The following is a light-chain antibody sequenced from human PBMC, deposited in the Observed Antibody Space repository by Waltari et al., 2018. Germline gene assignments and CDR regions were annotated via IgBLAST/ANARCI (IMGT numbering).Light chain of an antibody. CDR3: QQYHTYYS. V-gene: IGKV1-5*03. CDR2: KAS. CDR1: QTINGL. J-gene: IGKJ2*03. Sequence: DIQMTQSPSTLSASVGDRVTITFRASQTINGLLAWYQQKPGQAPKLLIYKASNLESGVPSRFSGTGSGTEFTLTISSLQPADFATYSCQQYHTYYSFGQGTKLELK.